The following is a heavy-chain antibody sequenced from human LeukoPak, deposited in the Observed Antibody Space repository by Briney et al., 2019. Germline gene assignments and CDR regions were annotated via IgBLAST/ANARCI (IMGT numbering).Heavy chain of an antibody. Sequence: GGSLRLSCAASGFPFSSYAMRWVRQAPGKGLEWVSAISGSGGSTYYADSVKGRFTISRDNSKNTLYLQMNSLRAEDTAVYYCAKEEQWLGEVDYWGQGTLVTVSS. D-gene: IGHD6-19*01. J-gene: IGHJ4*02. V-gene: IGHV3-23*01. CDR3: AKEEQWLGEVDY. CDR1: GFPFSSYA. CDR2: ISGSGGST.